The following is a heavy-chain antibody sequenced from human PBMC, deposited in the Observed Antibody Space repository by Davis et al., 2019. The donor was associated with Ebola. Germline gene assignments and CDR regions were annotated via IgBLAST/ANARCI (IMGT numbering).Heavy chain of an antibody. CDR2: TYYRSKWYN. CDR3: ARGKEHIDY. V-gene: IGHV6-1*01. J-gene: IGHJ4*02. Sequence: HSQTLSLPCAISGDSVSSNSAAWNWVRQSPSRGLEWLGRTYYRSKWYNDYAVFVKGRITIDPDPSKNQFSPQLKFVTPEDTAVYYCARGKEHIDYWGQGTLVTVSS. CDR1: GDSVSSNSAA.